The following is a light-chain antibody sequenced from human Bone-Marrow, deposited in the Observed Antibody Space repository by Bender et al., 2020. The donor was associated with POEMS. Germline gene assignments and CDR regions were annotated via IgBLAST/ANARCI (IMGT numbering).Light chain of an antibody. J-gene: IGLJ1*01. CDR1: SSDVGGYDY. CDR3: CSYADSSTLV. Sequence: QSALTQPASVSGSPGQSITISCTGTSSDVGGYDYVSWYQQHPGKAPKLMIYDVSKRPSGVSNRFSGSKSGNTASLTISGLQAEDEADYYCCSYADSSTLVFGTGTKVTVL. V-gene: IGLV2-23*02. CDR2: DVS.